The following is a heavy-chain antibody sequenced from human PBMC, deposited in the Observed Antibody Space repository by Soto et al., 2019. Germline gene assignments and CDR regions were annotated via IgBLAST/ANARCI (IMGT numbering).Heavy chain of an antibody. CDR2: IKHDGSEE. J-gene: IGHJ4*02. CDR1: GFTFSGFW. D-gene: IGHD6-13*01. Sequence: EVQLVESGGGLVQPGGSLRLSCAASGFTFSGFWMSWVRQAPGKGLEWVANIKHDGSEEHFVDSVKGRFTISRDNAQNSLYLQMSSLRAEDTALYYCVSTSGLDYWGQGALVTVSS. CDR3: VSTSGLDY. V-gene: IGHV3-7*01.